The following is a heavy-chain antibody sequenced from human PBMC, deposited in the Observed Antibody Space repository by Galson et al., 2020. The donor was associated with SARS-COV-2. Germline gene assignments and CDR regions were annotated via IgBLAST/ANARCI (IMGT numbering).Heavy chain of an antibody. CDR3: ARLHYGEYAPEAFDI. Sequence: SQTLSLTCAVSGTSISSGSYSWNWIRQPPGKGLEWIGYISHSGGTYYNPSLKSRVTISGDRSKNQFSFRLSSVTTADTAVYYCARLHYGEYAPEAFDIWGPGTRFTVAS. D-gene: IGHD4-17*01. CDR1: GTSISSGSYS. V-gene: IGHV4-30-2*01. J-gene: IGHJ3*02. CDR2: ISHSGGT.